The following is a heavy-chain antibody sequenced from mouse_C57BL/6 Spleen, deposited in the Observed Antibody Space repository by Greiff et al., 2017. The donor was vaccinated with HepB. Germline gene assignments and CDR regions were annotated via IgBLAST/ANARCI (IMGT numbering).Heavy chain of an antibody. CDR1: GYTFTSYW. J-gene: IGHJ2*01. D-gene: IGHD2-3*01. CDR3: ARRGRRDDGYVDY. Sequence: QVQLQQPGAELVRPGTSVKLSCKASGYTFTSYWMHWVKQRPGQGLEWIGVIDPSDSYTNYNQKFKGKATLTVDTSSSTAYMQLSSLTSEDSAVYYCARRGRRDDGYVDYWGQGTTLTVSS. CDR2: IDPSDSYT. V-gene: IGHV1-59*01.